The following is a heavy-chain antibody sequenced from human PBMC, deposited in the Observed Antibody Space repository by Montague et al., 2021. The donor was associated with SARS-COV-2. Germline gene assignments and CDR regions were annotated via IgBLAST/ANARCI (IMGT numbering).Heavy chain of an antibody. J-gene: IGHJ4*02. D-gene: IGHD6-19*01. CDR3: ARDWGEVGSGWYTGLDY. V-gene: IGHV3-30*04. Sequence: SLRLSCAAAGFTFSSYAMHWVRQAPGKGLEWVAGLSCDGDNKYYADSMKGRLTISRDNSKNTLYLQMNSLGAEDAAVYYCARDWGEVGSGWYTGLDYWGQGTLVTVSS. CDR1: GFTFSSYA. CDR2: LSCDGDNK.